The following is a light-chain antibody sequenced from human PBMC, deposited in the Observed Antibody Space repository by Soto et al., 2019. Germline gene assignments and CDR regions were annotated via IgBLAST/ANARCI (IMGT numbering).Light chain of an antibody. Sequence: EIVRTQSPATLSLSPGERATLSCRASQSVSSYLAWYQQKPGQAPRLLIYDASNRATGIPARFSRSGSGTDFTLTISSLEPEDFAVYDCQQRSNWPPTFGQGTRLDIK. V-gene: IGKV3-11*01. CDR3: QQRSNWPPT. CDR2: DAS. J-gene: IGKJ5*01. CDR1: QSVSSY.